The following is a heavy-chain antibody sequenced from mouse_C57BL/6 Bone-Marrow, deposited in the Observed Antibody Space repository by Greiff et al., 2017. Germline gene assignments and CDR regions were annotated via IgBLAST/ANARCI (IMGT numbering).Heavy chain of an antibody. CDR1: GYTFTDYE. D-gene: IGHD1-1*01. J-gene: IGHJ2*01. CDR2: IDPENGGT. V-gene: IGHV1-15*01. Sequence: QVQLQQSGAELVRPGASVTLSCKASGYTFTDYEMHWVKQTPVHGLEWIGAIDPENGGTAYNQKFKGKAILTADKSSSTAYMELRSLTSEDSAVYYCTIIVPSYYFDYWGQGTTLTVSS. CDR3: TIIVPSYYFDY.